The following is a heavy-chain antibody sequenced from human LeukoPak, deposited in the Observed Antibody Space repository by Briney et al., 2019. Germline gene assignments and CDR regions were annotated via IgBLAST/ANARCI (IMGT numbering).Heavy chain of an antibody. D-gene: IGHD3-16*02. V-gene: IGHV4-4*07. Sequence: PSEPLSLTCTVSGGSISSYYWSWIRQPAGKGLEWIGRIYTSGSTNYNPSLKSRVTMSVETSKNQFSLKLSSVTAADTAVYYCARDFPAYVIGGYFDYWGQGTLVTVSS. CDR3: ARDFPAYVIGGYFDY. J-gene: IGHJ4*02. CDR1: GGSISSYY. CDR2: IYTSGST.